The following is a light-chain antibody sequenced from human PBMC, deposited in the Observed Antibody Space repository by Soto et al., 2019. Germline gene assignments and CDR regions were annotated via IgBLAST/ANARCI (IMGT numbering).Light chain of an antibody. CDR2: EVS. CDR1: SSDVGAYNY. CDR3: SSYAGSHTFV. Sequence: QSALTQPPSASGSPGQSVTISCTGTSSDVGAYNYVSWYQQHPGKAPKLMIYEVSKRPSGVPDRFSGSKSSNTASLTVSGLRAEDEADYFCSSYAGSHTFVFGAGTKLTVL. J-gene: IGLJ1*01. V-gene: IGLV2-8*01.